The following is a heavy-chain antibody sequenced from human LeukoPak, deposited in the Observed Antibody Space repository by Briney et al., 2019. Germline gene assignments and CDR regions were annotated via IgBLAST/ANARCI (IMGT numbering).Heavy chain of an antibody. D-gene: IGHD1-26*01. CDR2: ISYDGSNK. J-gene: IGHJ4*02. CDR1: GFTFSSYA. V-gene: IGHV3-30-3*01. CDR3: ASRTSGSWAFDY. Sequence: GGSLTLSCAASGFTFSSYAMHWVRQAPGKGLEWVAVISYDGSNKYYADSVKGRFTISRDNSKNTLYLQMNSLRAEDTAVYYCASRTSGSWAFDYWGQGTLVTVSS.